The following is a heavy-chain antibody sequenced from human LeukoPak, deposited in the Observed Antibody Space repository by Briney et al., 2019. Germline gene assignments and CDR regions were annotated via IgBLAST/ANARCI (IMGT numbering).Heavy chain of an antibody. CDR3: ARVPNYYDSSGYYLDWFDP. CDR2: MNPNSGNT. Sequence: ASVKVSCKASGYTFTSYDINWVRQATGQGLEWMGWMNPNSGNTGYAQKFQGRVTMTRNTSISTAYMELSSLRSEDTAVYYRARVPNYYDSSGYYLDWFDPWGQGTLVTVSS. J-gene: IGHJ5*02. CDR1: GYTFTSYD. V-gene: IGHV1-8*01. D-gene: IGHD3-22*01.